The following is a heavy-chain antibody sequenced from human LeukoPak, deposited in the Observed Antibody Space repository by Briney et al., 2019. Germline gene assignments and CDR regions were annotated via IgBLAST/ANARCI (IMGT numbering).Heavy chain of an antibody. CDR3: ARLPVIFETTTNFDY. Sequence: SETLSLTCTVSGGSISSYYWSWIRQPPGKGLEWIGYIYYSGSANYNPSLKSRVTISVDTSKNQFSLKLSSATAADTAVYYCARLPVIFETTTNFDYWGQGTLVTVSS. D-gene: IGHD1-1*01. V-gene: IGHV4-59*08. CDR1: GGSISSYY. J-gene: IGHJ4*02. CDR2: IYYSGSA.